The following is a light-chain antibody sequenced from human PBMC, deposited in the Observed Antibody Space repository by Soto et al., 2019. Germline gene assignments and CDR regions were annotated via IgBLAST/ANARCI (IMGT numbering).Light chain of an antibody. Sequence: QPVLTQSPSASASLGASVKLNCTLSSGHSNYAIAWHQQQPEKGPRYLMKLNSDGSHSKGDGIPDRFSGSSSGAERYLTISCLQSEDEADYYCQTWGTGTPWVFGGGTKLTVL. J-gene: IGLJ3*02. CDR2: LNSDGSH. V-gene: IGLV4-69*01. CDR1: SGHSNYA. CDR3: QTWGTGTPWV.